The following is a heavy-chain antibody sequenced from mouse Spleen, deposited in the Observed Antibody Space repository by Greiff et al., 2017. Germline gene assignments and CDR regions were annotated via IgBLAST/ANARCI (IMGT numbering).Heavy chain of an antibody. V-gene: IGHV1-9*01. J-gene: IGHJ1*01. Sequence: VKLVESGAELMKPGASVKISCKATGYTFSSYWIEWVKQRPGHGLEWIGEILPGSGSTNYNEKFKGKATFTADTSSNTAYMQLSSLTSEDSAVYYCARGGGNYGYFDVWGAGTTVTVSS. CDR1: GYTFSSYW. CDR2: ILPGSGST. D-gene: IGHD2-1*01. CDR3: ARGGGNYGYFDV.